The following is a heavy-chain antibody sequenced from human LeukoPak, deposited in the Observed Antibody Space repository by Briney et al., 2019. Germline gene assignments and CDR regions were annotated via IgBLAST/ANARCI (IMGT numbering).Heavy chain of an antibody. Sequence: GGSLRLSCAASGFTFSSYWMSWVRQAPGKGLEWVANIKQDGSEKYYVDSVKGRFTISRDNSKNTLYLQMNSLRAEDTAVYYCAKTRSGSYYFDYWGQGTLVTVSS. CDR2: IKQDGSEK. J-gene: IGHJ4*02. V-gene: IGHV3-7*03. CDR3: AKTRSGSYYFDY. CDR1: GFTFSSYW. D-gene: IGHD1-26*01.